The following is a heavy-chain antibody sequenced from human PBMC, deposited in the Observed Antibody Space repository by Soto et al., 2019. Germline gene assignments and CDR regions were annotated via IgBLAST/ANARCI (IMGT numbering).Heavy chain of an antibody. V-gene: IGHV4-59*08. CDR1: GGSISIYY. Sequence: SETLSLTCTVSGGSISIYYWSWIRQPPGKGLEWIGYIYYSGSTNYNPSLKSRVTISVDTSKNQFSLKLSSVTAADTAVYYCARLFYPYYFDYWGQGTLVTVSS. CDR2: IYYSGST. D-gene: IGHD2-21*01. J-gene: IGHJ4*02. CDR3: ARLFYPYYFDY.